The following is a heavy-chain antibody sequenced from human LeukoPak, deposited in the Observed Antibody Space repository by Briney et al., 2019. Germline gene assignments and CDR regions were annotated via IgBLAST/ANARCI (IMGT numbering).Heavy chain of an antibody. CDR3: ARGHRGDSSAWTYYYYYMDV. V-gene: IGHV1-18*04. J-gene: IGHJ6*03. D-gene: IGHD6-19*01. Sequence: ASVKVSCKASGYTFTSYYMHWVRQAPGQGLEWMGWISAYNGNTNYAQKLQGRVTMTTEKSTSTAYMELKNLRSDDTAVYYCARGHRGDSSAWTYYYYYMDVWGKGTTVTVSS. CDR2: ISAYNGNT. CDR1: GYTFTSYY.